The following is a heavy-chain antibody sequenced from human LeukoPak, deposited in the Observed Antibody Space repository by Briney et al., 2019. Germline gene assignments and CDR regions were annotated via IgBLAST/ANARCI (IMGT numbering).Heavy chain of an antibody. CDR1: GFTFSTYS. D-gene: IGHD4-23*01. J-gene: IGHJ3*02. Sequence: PGGSLRLSCVASGFTFSTYSMRWVRQPPGKGLEWIGYIYYSGSTNCNPSVKSRVAMSVDTSKKQFSLKLSSLTAADTAVYYCARSGTAVIAPYAFDIWGQGTMVTVSS. CDR3: ARSGTAVIAPYAFDI. V-gene: IGHV4-59*01. CDR2: IYYSGST.